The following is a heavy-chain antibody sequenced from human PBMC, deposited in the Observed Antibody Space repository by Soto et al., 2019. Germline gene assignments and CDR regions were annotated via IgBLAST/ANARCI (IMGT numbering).Heavy chain of an antibody. CDR1: GFTFSSYS. J-gene: IGHJ6*02. CDR3: ARDPSGSYYDYYYGMDV. V-gene: IGHV3-21*01. CDR2: ISSSNSYI. D-gene: IGHD1-26*01. Sequence: LRLSCAASGFTFSSYSMNWVRQAPGKGLEWVSSISSSNSYIYYADSVKGRFTISRDNAKNSLYLQMNSLRAEDTAVYYCARDPSGSYYDYYYGMDVWGQGTTVTVSS.